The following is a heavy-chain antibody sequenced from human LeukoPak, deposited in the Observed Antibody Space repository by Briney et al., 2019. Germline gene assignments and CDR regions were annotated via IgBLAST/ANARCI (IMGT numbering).Heavy chain of an antibody. V-gene: IGHV1-69*01. CDR2: IIPIFGTA. Sequence: SVKVSCKASGGTFSSYAISWVRQAPGQGIEWMGGIIPIFGTANYAQKFQGRVTITADESTSTAYMELSSLRSEDTAVYYCARGRQHIVVVTAFDYWGQGTLVTVSS. CDR3: ARGRQHIVVVTAFDY. J-gene: IGHJ4*02. D-gene: IGHD2-21*02. CDR1: GGTFSSYA.